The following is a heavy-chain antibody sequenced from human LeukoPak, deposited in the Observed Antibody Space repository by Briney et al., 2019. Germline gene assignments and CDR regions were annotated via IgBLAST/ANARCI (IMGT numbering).Heavy chain of an antibody. Sequence: SETLSLTCTVSGGSISSGSYYWSWIRQPAGKGLEWIGRIYTSGSTNYNLSLKSPFTISVDTSKCQCSHKLSSVTAADTAVYYCARLSLFGAPFDYWGQGTLVTVYS. CDR3: ARLSLFGAPFDY. V-gene: IGHV4-61*02. CDR1: GGSISSGSYY. CDR2: IYTSGST. J-gene: IGHJ4*02. D-gene: IGHD3-10*01.